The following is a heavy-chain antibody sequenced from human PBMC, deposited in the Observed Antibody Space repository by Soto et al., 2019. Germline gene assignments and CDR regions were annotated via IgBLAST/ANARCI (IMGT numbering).Heavy chain of an antibody. Sequence: QVQLVESGGGVVQPGRSLRLSCAASGFTFSSYAMHWVRQAPGKGLEWVAVISYDGSNKYHADSVKGRFTISRDNSKNTLYLQMNSLRAEDTAVYYCARVPPGFGVVIPFDYWGQGTLVTVSS. V-gene: IGHV3-30-3*01. J-gene: IGHJ4*02. D-gene: IGHD3-3*01. CDR3: ARVPPGFGVVIPFDY. CDR1: GFTFSSYA. CDR2: ISYDGSNK.